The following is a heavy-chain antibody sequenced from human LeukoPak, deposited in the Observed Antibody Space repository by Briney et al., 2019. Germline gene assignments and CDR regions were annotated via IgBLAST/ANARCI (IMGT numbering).Heavy chain of an antibody. CDR1: GFTFSSYW. CDR3: ATYRQVLLPFES. Sequence: PGGSLRLSCAAAGFTFSSYWMHWVRQAPGKGLVWVSRISNDGGNTSYADSVKGRFTISRDNAKNTLYLQMNSLRAEDTAIYYCATYRQVLLPFESWGQGTLVTVSS. J-gene: IGHJ4*02. CDR2: ISNDGGNT. V-gene: IGHV3-74*01. D-gene: IGHD2-8*02.